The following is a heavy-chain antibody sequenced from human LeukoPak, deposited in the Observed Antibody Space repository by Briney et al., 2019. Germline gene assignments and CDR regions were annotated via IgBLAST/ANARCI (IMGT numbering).Heavy chain of an antibody. CDR2: IRYDGSNK. D-gene: IGHD2-2*01. CDR1: GFTFSSYG. J-gene: IGHJ4*02. V-gene: IGHV3-30*02. CDR3: AKWGSLYQYEVH. Sequence: GGSLSLSCAASGFTFSSYGMHWVRQAPGKGLEWVAFIRYDGSNKYYADSVKGRFTISRDKSKHTLYLQMNSLRAEDTAVYYCAKWGSLYQYEVHWGQGTLVTVSS.